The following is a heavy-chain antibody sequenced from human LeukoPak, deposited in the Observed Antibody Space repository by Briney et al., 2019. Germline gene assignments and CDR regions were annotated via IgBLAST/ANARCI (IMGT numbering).Heavy chain of an antibody. J-gene: IGHJ4*02. V-gene: IGHV3-23*01. CDR1: GFTFSSYA. Sequence: GGSLRLSCAASGFTFSSYAMSWVRQAPGKGLEWVSAISGSGGSTYYADSVKGRFTISGDNSKNTLHLQMNSLRAEDTAVYYCAKVDYDILTGYSAGWYYFDYWGQGTLVTVSS. D-gene: IGHD3-9*01. CDR3: AKVDYDILTGYSAGWYYFDY. CDR2: ISGSGGST.